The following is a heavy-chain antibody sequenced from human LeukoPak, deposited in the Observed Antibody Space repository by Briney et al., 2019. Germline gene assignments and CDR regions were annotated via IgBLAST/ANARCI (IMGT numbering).Heavy chain of an antibody. V-gene: IGHV3-64D*09. Sequence: GGSLRLSCGASGFTFSNYGMHWVRQAPGKGLEYVSAISDSGGSTYYADSVKGRFTISRDNSKNTLYLQMSSLRAEDTAVYFCVRGYSFGPYGMDVWGQGTTVTVSS. CDR3: VRGYSFGPYGMDV. CDR1: GFTFSNYG. J-gene: IGHJ6*02. CDR2: ISDSGGST. D-gene: IGHD2-15*01.